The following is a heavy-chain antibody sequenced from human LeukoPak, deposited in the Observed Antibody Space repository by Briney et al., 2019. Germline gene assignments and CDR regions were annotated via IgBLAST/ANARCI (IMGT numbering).Heavy chain of an antibody. CDR3: GRVNGDSAWVDP. CDR1: GFTFDDYA. D-gene: IGHD3-10*01. J-gene: IGHJ5*02. Sequence: GGSLRLSCAASGFTFDDYAMYWVRQAPGKGLAWVARINTDGSVSAYPDSVEGRFTISRDNAKNTLLLQMNSLRAEDTAVYYCGRVNGDSAWVDPWGQGTLVTVSS. CDR2: INTDGSVS. V-gene: IGHV3-74*01.